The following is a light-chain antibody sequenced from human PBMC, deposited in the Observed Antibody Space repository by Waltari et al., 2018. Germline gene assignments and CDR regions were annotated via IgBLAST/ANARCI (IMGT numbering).Light chain of an antibody. CDR1: QSVSSY. CDR3: QQRSNWPRT. CDR2: DAS. J-gene: IGKJ1*01. V-gene: IGKV3-11*01. Sequence: EIVLTQSPATLSLSPGERATLFCRASQSVSSYLAWYQQKPGQAPRLLLYDASNRATGIPARFSGSGSGTDFTLTISSLEPEDFAVYYCQQRSNWPRTFGQGTKVEIK.